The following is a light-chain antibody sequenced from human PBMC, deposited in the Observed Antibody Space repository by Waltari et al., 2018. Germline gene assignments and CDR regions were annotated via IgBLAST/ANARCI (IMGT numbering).Light chain of an antibody. CDR3: QQYYSSLT. V-gene: IGKV1-8*01. Sequence: AIRITQSPSSLSASTGDRVTITCRASQGISSYLAWYQQKPGKAPKLLIYAASTLQSGVPSRFSGSGSGTDFTLTISCLQFEDFATYYCQQYYSSLTFGQGTKVEIK. J-gene: IGKJ1*01. CDR1: QGISSY. CDR2: AAS.